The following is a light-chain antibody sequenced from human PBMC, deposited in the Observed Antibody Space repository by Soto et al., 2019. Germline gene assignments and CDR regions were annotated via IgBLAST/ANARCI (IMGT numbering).Light chain of an antibody. J-gene: IGKJ1*01. CDR3: QQYNNWTPWT. V-gene: IGKV3-15*01. Sequence: EIVMTQSPATLSVSPGERATLSCRASQSVTSNFAWYQQKPGQAPRLLIYDASTRATGIPARFSGSGSGTEFTLTISSLQSEDFAVYYCQQYNNWTPWTFGRGTKVDIK. CDR2: DAS. CDR1: QSVTSN.